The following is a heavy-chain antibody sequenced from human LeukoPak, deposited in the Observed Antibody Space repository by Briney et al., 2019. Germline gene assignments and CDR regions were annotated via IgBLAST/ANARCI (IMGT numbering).Heavy chain of an antibody. Sequence: ASVKVSCKVSGYTLTELSMHWVRQAPGQGLEWMGWINPNSGGTNYAQKFQGRVTMTRDTSISTAYMELSRLRSDDTAVYYCARGGGSSTNCYGLCIGDWFDPWGQGTLVTVSS. V-gene: IGHV1-2*02. J-gene: IGHJ5*02. D-gene: IGHD2-2*01. CDR2: INPNSGGT. CDR1: GYTLTELS. CDR3: ARGGGSSTNCYGLCIGDWFDP.